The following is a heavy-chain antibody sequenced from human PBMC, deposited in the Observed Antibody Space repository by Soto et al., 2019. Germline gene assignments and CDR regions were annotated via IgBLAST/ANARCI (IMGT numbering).Heavy chain of an antibody. D-gene: IGHD5-12*01. J-gene: IGHJ3*02. Sequence: GASVKVSCKASGYTFTDFYIHWVRQAPGQGLEWMGWTNPNTGGTYYAQKFQGWVTMTRDTSINTAYMELSRLKSDDTAVYYCARDYQPNIVATWSFDIWGRGTMVTVSS. CDR1: GYTFTDFY. CDR3: ARDYQPNIVATWSFDI. CDR2: TNPNTGGT. V-gene: IGHV1-2*04.